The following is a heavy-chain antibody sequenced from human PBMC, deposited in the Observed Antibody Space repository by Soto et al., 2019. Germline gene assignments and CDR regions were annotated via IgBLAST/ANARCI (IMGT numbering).Heavy chain of an antibody. CDR2: ISPHNFNT. Sequence: QVPLEQSGAEVKKPGDSVKVSCKASGYTFTHFYITWVRQAPGQGLEWMGAISPHNFNTNFAQKFQGRVTLTTDTSTNTAYMELRSLTSDDTAVYYCARDEGGYDILTGYYKAHHFDYWGQGGLVTVSS. D-gene: IGHD3-9*01. V-gene: IGHV1-18*01. CDR1: GYTFTHFY. J-gene: IGHJ4*02. CDR3: ARDEGGYDILTGYYKAHHFDY.